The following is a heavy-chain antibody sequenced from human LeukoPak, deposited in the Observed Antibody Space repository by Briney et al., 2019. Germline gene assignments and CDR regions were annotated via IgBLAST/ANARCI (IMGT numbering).Heavy chain of an antibody. CDR1: GFTFSTYA. D-gene: IGHD3-10*01. Sequence: PGRSLRLSCAASGFTFSTYAMHWVRQAPGKGLEWVAVISYDGSNKYYADSVKGRFTISRDNSKNTLYLQMNSLRAEDTAVYYCARSGAFGELFFYGMDVWGQGTTVTVSS. J-gene: IGHJ6*02. CDR2: ISYDGSNK. CDR3: ARSGAFGELFFYGMDV. V-gene: IGHV3-30-3*01.